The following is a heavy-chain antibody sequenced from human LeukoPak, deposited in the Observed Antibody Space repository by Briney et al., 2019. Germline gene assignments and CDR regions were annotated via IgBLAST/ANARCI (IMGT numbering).Heavy chain of an antibody. J-gene: IGHJ4*01. CDR3: ARDPRDSISSHYLERFDY. V-gene: IGHV4-38-2*02. Sequence: PSETLSLTCAVSGYSISSDNYRVWIRQPPGQGLEWTGGIYHSGSTYYNPSLKSRVTMSVDTSKNQFSLKLSSVTAADTAVYYCARDPRDSISSHYLERFDYWGHGSLVTVSS. D-gene: IGHD1-1*01. CDR2: IYHSGST. CDR1: GYSISSDNY.